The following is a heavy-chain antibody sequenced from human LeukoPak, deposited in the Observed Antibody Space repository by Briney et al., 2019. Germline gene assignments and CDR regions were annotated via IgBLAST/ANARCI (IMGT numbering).Heavy chain of an antibody. V-gene: IGHV1-69*05. CDR1: GGTFSSYA. J-gene: IGHJ3*02. Sequence: EASVKVSCKASGGTFSSYAISWVRQAPGQGLEWMGGIIPIFGTANYAQKFQGRVTITTDESTSTAYMELSSLRSEDAAVYYCARASHILWVYCSSTSCPHAFDIWGQGTMVTVSS. D-gene: IGHD2-2*01. CDR3: ARASHILWVYCSSTSCPHAFDI. CDR2: IIPIFGTA.